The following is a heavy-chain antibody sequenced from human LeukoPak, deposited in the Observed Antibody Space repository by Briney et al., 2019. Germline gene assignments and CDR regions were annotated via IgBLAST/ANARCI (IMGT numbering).Heavy chain of an antibody. CDR1: GFTFGDYA. J-gene: IGHJ4*02. D-gene: IGHD3-10*01. V-gene: IGHV3-49*04. CDR2: IRSKAYGGTT. CDR3: TRGGIKVAY. Sequence: GGSLRLSCTASGFTFGDYAMSWVRQAPGKGLEWVGFIRSKAYGGTTEYAASVKGRFTISRDDSKSIAYLQMNSLKTEDTAVYYCTRGGIKVAYWGQGTLVTVSS.